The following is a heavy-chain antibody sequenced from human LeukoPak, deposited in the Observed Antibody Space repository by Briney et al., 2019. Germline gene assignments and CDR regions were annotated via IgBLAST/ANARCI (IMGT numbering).Heavy chain of an antibody. D-gene: IGHD2-15*01. CDR1: GFTFSSYA. Sequence: GGSLRLSCAASGFTFSSYAMSWVRQAPGKGLEWVSAISGSGGSTYYADSVKGRFTISRDNSKNTLYLQMNNLRTEDTAVYYCASIVVVVAAPFDYWGQGTLVTVSS. CDR2: ISGSGGST. CDR3: ASIVVVVAAPFDY. J-gene: IGHJ4*02. V-gene: IGHV3-23*01.